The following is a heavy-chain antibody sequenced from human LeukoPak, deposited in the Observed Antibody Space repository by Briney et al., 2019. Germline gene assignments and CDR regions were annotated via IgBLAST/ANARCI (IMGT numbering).Heavy chain of an antibody. D-gene: IGHD3-10*01. CDR1: AGSISSSSYY. Sequence: PSATLSLTCTVSAGSISSSSYYWTWIREPAGKGLEWIGRIYTSESTNYNPSRNSRVTISIDTSKNQFSLSLSSVTAADTAVYYCARVSPSGVWDVWGQGTTVTVSS. CDR3: ARVSPSGVWDV. J-gene: IGHJ6*02. V-gene: IGHV4-61*02. CDR2: IYTSEST.